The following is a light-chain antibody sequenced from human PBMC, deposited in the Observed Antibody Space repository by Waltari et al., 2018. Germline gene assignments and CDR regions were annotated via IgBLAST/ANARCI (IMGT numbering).Light chain of an antibody. Sequence: QSALTQPASVSGSPGQSTTISCTGSSRDVGNFNLVSWYQLHPGKAPKRLIFEATKRPSGISYHFSGSKSGNTASLTISGLQAEDEADYFCCSYAGSSSPRLFGGGTKLSVL. CDR2: EAT. J-gene: IGLJ3*02. CDR1: SRDVGNFNL. V-gene: IGLV2-23*01. CDR3: CSYAGSSSPRL.